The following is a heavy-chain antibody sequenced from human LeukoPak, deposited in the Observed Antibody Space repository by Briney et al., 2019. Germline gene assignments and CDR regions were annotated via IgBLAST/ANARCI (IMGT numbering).Heavy chain of an antibody. Sequence: GGSLRLSCAASGFTFTNYGMSWVRQAPGKGLEWVSAISGSGGNTYYADSVKGRFTISRDNSKNTLYLQMNSLRAEDTAVYYCAKDVMITFGGVIATAFDYWGQGTLVTVSS. CDR2: ISGSGGNT. J-gene: IGHJ4*02. D-gene: IGHD3-16*02. CDR3: AKDVMITFGGVIATAFDY. CDR1: GFTFTNYG. V-gene: IGHV3-23*01.